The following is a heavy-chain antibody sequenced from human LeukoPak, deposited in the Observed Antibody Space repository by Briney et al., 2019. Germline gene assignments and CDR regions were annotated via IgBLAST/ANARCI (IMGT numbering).Heavy chain of an antibody. CDR3: AKDSYDSSGYYIQGLFDY. J-gene: IGHJ4*02. Sequence: GGSLRLSCAASGFIFSNYAMSWVRQAPGQGLEWVSGISGSGGRTYYADSVKGRFTIPRDNSKNTLYQQMNNLRAEDTAVYYCAKDSYDSSGYYIQGLFDYWGQGTLVTVSS. D-gene: IGHD3-22*01. CDR1: GFIFSNYA. V-gene: IGHV3-23*01. CDR2: ISGSGGRT.